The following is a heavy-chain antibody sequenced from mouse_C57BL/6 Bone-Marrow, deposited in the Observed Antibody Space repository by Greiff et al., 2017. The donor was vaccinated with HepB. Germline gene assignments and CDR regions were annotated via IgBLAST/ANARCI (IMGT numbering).Heavy chain of an antibody. D-gene: IGHD2-4*01. Sequence: QVQLQQPGAELVMPGASVKLSCKASGYTFTSYWMHWVKQRPGQGLEWIGEIDPSDSYTNYNQKFKGKSTLTVDKSSSTAYMQLSSLTSEDSAVYYCARSDDYDLRAWFAYWGQGTMVTVSA. CDR1: GYTFTSYW. V-gene: IGHV1-69*01. CDR3: ARSDDYDLRAWFAY. CDR2: IDPSDSYT. J-gene: IGHJ3*01.